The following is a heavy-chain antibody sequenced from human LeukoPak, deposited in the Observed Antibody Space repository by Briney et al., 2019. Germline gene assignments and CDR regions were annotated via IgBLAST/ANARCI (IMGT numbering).Heavy chain of an antibody. D-gene: IGHD6-13*01. CDR1: RFSITYYG. Sequence: GGSLRLSCAASRFSITYYGMNWVRQAPGKGLEWVSAISGSGDNTYYADSVKGRFTISRDSSKNTLFLHMSSLRAEDTAVYYCAKDRHSASWYINAFHIWGQGTMVTVSS. CDR2: ISGSGDNT. J-gene: IGHJ3*02. V-gene: IGHV3-23*01. CDR3: AKDRHSASWYINAFHI.